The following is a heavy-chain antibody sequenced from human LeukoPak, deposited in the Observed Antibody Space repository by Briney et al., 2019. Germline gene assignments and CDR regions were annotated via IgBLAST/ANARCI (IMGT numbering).Heavy chain of an antibody. CDR2: ISNTRTDT. Sequence: GGSLRLSCAASGLTFSDYYMTCMRQAPGKGLEWVSYISNTRTDTNYADSVKGRFTISRDNAKNSLYLQMNSLRAEDTAVYYCARVPGKYAFDIWGQGTMVTVSS. V-gene: IGHV3-11*05. CDR3: ARVPGKYAFDI. CDR1: GLTFSDYY. J-gene: IGHJ3*02.